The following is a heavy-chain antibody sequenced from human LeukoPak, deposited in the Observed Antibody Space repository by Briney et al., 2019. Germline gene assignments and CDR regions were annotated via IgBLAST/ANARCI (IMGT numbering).Heavy chain of an antibody. Sequence: SETLSLTCTVSGGSISSTSYFWGWIRQPPGKGLEWIGNADYRGENYTNPSLRSRVSISVDTSKNEFSLKLRSVTAADTAVYYCARQANYGASCANFDSWGRGTLVTVSS. D-gene: IGHD4-17*01. V-gene: IGHV4-39*01. CDR1: GGSISSTSYF. J-gene: IGHJ4*02. CDR2: ADYRGEN. CDR3: ARQANYGASCANFDS.